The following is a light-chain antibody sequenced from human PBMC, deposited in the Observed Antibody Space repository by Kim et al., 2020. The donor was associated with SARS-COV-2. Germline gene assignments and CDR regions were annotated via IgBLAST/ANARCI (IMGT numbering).Light chain of an antibody. CDR1: QNINRW. V-gene: IGKV1-5*03. J-gene: IGKJ1*01. CDR2: KAS. CDR3: QQYDSFSPWT. Sequence: DIQMTQSPSTLSASLGDRVTITCRASQNINRWLAWYQQKPGKAPKLLIYKASSLESGVPSRFSGSGSGTEFTLTISSLQPDDFATYYCQQYDSFSPWTFGQGTKVDIK.